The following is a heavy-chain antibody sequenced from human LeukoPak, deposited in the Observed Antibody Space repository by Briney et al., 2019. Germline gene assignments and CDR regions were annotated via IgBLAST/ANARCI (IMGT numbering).Heavy chain of an antibody. J-gene: IGHJ4*02. V-gene: IGHV4-59*01. CDR2: IYYSGST. D-gene: IGHD5-24*01. CDR1: GGSIISYY. CDR3: ARVSSGSRRDGYNVVDY. Sequence: SETLSLTCTVPGGSIISYYWTWIRQPPGKGLEWIGYIYYSGSTSYNPSLMSRVTFSVDTSRNQFSLRLTSVTAADTAVYYCARVSSGSRRDGYNVVDYWGQGTLVTVSS.